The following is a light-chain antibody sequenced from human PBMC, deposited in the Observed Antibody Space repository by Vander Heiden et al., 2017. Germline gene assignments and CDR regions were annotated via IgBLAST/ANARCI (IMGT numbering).Light chain of an antibody. J-gene: IGKJ1*01. Sequence: EIVMTQSPATLSVSPGERDTLSCRASQRVSSNLAWYQQKPGQAPRLLICGASTRATGIPARFSGGGSGTEFTLTNSSLQSEGFAVYYCQEYNNWPPWTFGQGTKVEIK. V-gene: IGKV3-15*01. CDR2: GAS. CDR3: QEYNNWPPWT. CDR1: QRVSSN.